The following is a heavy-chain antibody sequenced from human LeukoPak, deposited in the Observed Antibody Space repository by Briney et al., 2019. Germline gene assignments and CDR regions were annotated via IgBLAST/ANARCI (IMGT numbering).Heavy chain of an antibody. CDR1: GGSISSGGYY. CDR2: IYYSGST. Sequence: PSETLSLTCTVSGGSISSGGYYWSWIRQHPGKGLEWIGYIYYSGSTHYNPSLKSRVTISLDTSTNQFSLKLSSVTAADTAVYSCAKGNSGPTWFDPWGQGTLVTVSS. J-gene: IGHJ5*02. D-gene: IGHD3-10*01. V-gene: IGHV4-61*08. CDR3: AKGNSGPTWFDP.